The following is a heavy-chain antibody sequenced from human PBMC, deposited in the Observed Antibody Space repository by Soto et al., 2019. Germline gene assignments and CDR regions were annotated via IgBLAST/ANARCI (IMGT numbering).Heavy chain of an antibody. CDR2: TYYRSKWYN. CDR3: ARDRAAGEYSSSSWGYYYGMDV. V-gene: IGHV6-1*01. J-gene: IGHJ6*02. D-gene: IGHD6-6*01. Sequence: SQTLSLTCAISGDSVSSNSAAWNWIRQSPSRGLEWLGRTYYRSKWYNDYAVSVKSRITINPDTSKNQFSLQLNSVTPEDTAVYYCARDRAAGEYSSSSWGYYYGMDVWGQGTTVTVSS. CDR1: GDSVSSNSAA.